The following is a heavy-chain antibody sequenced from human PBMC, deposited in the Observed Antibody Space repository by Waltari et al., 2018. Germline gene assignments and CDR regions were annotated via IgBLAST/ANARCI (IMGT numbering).Heavy chain of an antibody. CDR1: GFNISRHW. CDR3: ARGTYYYDNSGPYFDS. J-gene: IGHJ5*01. V-gene: IGHV3-74*01. D-gene: IGHD3-22*01. Sequence: EVQLVESGGGLVQPGGSLRLSCAASGFNISRHWMHWVRQVPGKGLVWVSRIYSDGSSTTYADSVKGRFTISRDNPKNTVYLQMNNLRAEDTAVYYCARGTYYYDNSGPYFDSWGQGILVTVSS. CDR2: IYSDGSST.